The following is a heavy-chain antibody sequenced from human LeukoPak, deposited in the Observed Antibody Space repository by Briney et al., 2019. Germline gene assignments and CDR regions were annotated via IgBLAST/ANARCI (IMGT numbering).Heavy chain of an antibody. CDR2: IYTSGST. J-gene: IGHJ4*02. CDR1: GGSFSGYY. Sequence: SETLSLTCAVYGGSFSGYYWSWIRQPAGKGLEWIGRIYTSGSTNYNPSLKSRVTISADTSKNQFSLKLSSVTAADTAVYYCARAEAYSGYGSFDYWGQGTLVTVSS. V-gene: IGHV4-59*10. CDR3: ARAEAYSGYGSFDY. D-gene: IGHD5-12*01.